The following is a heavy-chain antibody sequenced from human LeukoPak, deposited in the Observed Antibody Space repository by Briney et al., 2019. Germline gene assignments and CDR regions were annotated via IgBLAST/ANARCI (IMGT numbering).Heavy chain of an antibody. J-gene: IGHJ4*02. CDR2: IYHSGST. Sequence: PSETLSLTCTVSGASITTYYWSWIRQPPGKGLEWIGYIYHSGSTKYNPSLKSRVTISVDTSKNQFSLRLSSVTAADTAVYYCARQLYDSSGYPFDYWGQGTLVTVSP. V-gene: IGHV4-59*08. CDR1: GASITTYY. D-gene: IGHD3-22*01. CDR3: ARQLYDSSGYPFDY.